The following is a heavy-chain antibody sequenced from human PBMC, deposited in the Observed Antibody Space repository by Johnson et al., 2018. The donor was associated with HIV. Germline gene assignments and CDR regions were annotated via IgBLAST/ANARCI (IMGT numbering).Heavy chain of an antibody. J-gene: IGHJ3*02. Sequence: VPLVESGGGLVQPGGSLRLSCAAPGFTFNTSWMTWVRQVPGKGLEWVANIKEDGSEKYYVDSVKGRFTISRDNAKNSLYLQINSLRAEDTAVYYCARVNYDFWSGQGPFDIWGQGTMVTVSS. CDR2: IKEDGSEK. V-gene: IGHV3-7*05. D-gene: IGHD3-3*01. CDR1: GFTFNTSW. CDR3: ARVNYDFWSGQGPFDI.